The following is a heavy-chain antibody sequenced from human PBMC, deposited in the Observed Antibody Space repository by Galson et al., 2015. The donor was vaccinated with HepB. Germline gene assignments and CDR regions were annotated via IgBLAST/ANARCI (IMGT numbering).Heavy chain of an antibody. D-gene: IGHD6-19*01. CDR1: GFTVSSNH. J-gene: IGHJ4*02. CDR2: IYSGGST. CDR3: ASVSSGWPDFDY. V-gene: IGHV3-66*01. Sequence: SLRLSCAASGFTVSSNHMSWVRQAPGKGLEWVSVIYSGGSTYYADSVKGRFTISRDNSKNTLYLQMNSLRAEDTAVYYCASVSSGWPDFDYWGQGTLVTVSS.